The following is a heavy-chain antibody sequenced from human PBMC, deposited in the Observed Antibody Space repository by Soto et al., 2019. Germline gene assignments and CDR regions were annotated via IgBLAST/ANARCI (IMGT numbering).Heavy chain of an antibody. CDR3: AKGYSSAWYVYYFDY. CDR2: ISGSGGST. D-gene: IGHD6-19*01. V-gene: IGHV3-23*01. J-gene: IGHJ4*02. CDR1: GFTFSSYA. Sequence: LRLSCAASGFTFSSYAMSWVRQAPGKGLEWVSAISGSGGSTYYADSVKGRFTISRDNSKNTLYLQMNSLRAEDTAVYYCAKGYSSAWYVYYFDYWGQGTLVTVSS.